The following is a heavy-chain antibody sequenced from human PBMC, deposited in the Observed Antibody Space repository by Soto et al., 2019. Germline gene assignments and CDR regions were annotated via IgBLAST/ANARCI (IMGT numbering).Heavy chain of an antibody. D-gene: IGHD1-1*01. V-gene: IGHV3-7*01. CDR1: GFTFSSYW. CDR2: IKQDGSEK. Sequence: QTGGSLRLSCAASGFTFSSYWMSWVRQAPGKGLEWVANIKQDGSEKYYVDSVKGRFTISRDNAKNSLYLQMNSLRAEDTAVYYCAREGPRRWTRGYYFDYWGQGTLVTVSS. CDR3: AREGPRRWTRGYYFDY. J-gene: IGHJ4*02.